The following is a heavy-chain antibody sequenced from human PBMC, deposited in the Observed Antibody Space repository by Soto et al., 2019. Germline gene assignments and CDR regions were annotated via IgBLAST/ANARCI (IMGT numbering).Heavy chain of an antibody. CDR3: ARTPVAGKDGDYYYDYYMDV. CDR1: GGSISSYY. Sequence: QVQLQESGPGLVKPSETLSLTCTVSGGSISSYYWSWIRPPPGQGLEWIGYIYYSGSTNYNPSLKSRVTISGDTSKNQCALKLSSVTAADTAGDYCARTPVAGKDGDYYYDYYMDVWGKGTTVTVSS. CDR2: IYYSGST. J-gene: IGHJ6*03. V-gene: IGHV4-59*08. D-gene: IGHD6-19*01.